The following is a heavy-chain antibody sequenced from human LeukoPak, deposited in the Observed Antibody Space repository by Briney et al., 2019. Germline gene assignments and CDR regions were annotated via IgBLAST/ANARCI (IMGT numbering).Heavy chain of an antibody. D-gene: IGHD4-17*01. J-gene: IGHJ4*02. CDR3: ARADYGDYSTFDY. Sequence: ASVKVSCKASGYTFTGYYMHWVRQAPGQGLEWMGWINPNSGGTNYAQKFQGRVTMTRDTSISTAYMELSRLRSDDTAVYYCARADYGDYSTFDYWGQGTLVTVSS. CDR2: INPNSGGT. V-gene: IGHV1-2*02. CDR1: GYTFTGYY.